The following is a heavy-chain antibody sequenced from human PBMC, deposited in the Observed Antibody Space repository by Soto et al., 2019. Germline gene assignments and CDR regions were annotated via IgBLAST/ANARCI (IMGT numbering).Heavy chain of an antibody. D-gene: IGHD4-4*01. CDR1: GRSISSGGYY. V-gene: IGHV4-31*03. CDR2: IYYSGST. CDR3: AREPDYSNYLDY. Sequence: PSETLSLTCTVSGRSISSGGYYWSWIRQHPGKGLEWIGYIYYSGSTYYNPSLKSRVTISVDTSKNQFSLKLSSVTAADTAVYYCAREPDYSNYLDYWGQGTLVTVSS. J-gene: IGHJ4*02.